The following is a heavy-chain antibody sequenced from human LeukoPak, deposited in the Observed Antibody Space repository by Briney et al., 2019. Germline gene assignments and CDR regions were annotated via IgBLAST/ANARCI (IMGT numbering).Heavy chain of an antibody. D-gene: IGHD3-16*02. CDR1: GGSFSGYY. V-gene: IGHV4-34*01. CDR3: ARRRLEILWGSYRYPPYYFDY. CDR2: INHSGST. Sequence: SETLSLTCAVYGGSFSGYYWSWIRQPPGKGLEWIGEINHSGSTNYSPSLKSRVTISVDTSKNQFSLKLSSVTAADTAVYYCARRRLEILWGSYRYPPYYFDYWSQGTLVTVSS. J-gene: IGHJ4*02.